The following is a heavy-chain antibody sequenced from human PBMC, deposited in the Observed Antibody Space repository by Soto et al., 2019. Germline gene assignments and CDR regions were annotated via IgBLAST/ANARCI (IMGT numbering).Heavy chain of an antibody. CDR3: ARDFYSSSWYLGSEYFDY. J-gene: IGHJ4*02. Sequence: PSETLSLTCTVSGGSISSYYWSWIRQPPWKGLEWIGYIYYSGSTNYNPSLKSRVTISVDTSKNQFSLKLSSVTAADTAVYYCARDFYSSSWYLGSEYFDYWGQGTLVTVSS. CDR2: IYYSGST. D-gene: IGHD6-13*01. V-gene: IGHV4-59*08. CDR1: GGSISSYY.